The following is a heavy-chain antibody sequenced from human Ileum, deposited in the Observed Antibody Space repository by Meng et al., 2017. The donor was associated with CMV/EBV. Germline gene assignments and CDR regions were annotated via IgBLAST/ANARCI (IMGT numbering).Heavy chain of an antibody. V-gene: IGHV1-69*04. Sequence: SVKVSCKASGGTFSSYTISWVRQAPGQGLEWMGRIIPILGIANYAQKFQGRVTITADKSTSTAYMELSSLRSEDTAVYYCARDWEDTMDHGDYYYGMDVWGQGTMVTVSS. CDR3: ARDWEDTMDHGDYYYGMDV. D-gene: IGHD3-10*01. CDR2: IIPILGIA. CDR1: GGTFSSYT. J-gene: IGHJ6*02.